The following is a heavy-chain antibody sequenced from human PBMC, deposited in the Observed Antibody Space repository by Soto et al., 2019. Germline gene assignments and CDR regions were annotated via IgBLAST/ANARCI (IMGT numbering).Heavy chain of an antibody. V-gene: IGHV1-2*02. CDR2: INPYSGGA. J-gene: IGHJ5*02. D-gene: IGHD3-10*01. Sequence: ASVKVSCKASGYTFTGYFMHWVRQAPGQGLEWMGWINPYSGGADYAQSFQGRVTMTRDTSISTVYMELSRLRFDDTAVYYCARVIRGAYYNSPLDTCGQVTVGTVSS. CDR3: ARVIRGAYYNSPLDT. CDR1: GYTFTGYF.